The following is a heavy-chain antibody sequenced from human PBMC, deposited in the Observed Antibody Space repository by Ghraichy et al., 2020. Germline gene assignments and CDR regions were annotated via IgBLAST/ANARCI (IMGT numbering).Heavy chain of an antibody. D-gene: IGHD6-19*01. CDR3: ARGMVAVADTEVSWVDP. V-gene: IGHV1-18*01. CDR1: GYTFTSYG. Sequence: ASVKVSCKASGYTFTSYGISWVRQAPGQGLEWMGWISAYNGNTNYAQKLQGRVTMTTDTSTSTAYMELRSLRSDDTAVYYCARGMVAVADTEVSWVDPWGQGTLVTVSS. CDR2: ISAYNGNT. J-gene: IGHJ5*02.